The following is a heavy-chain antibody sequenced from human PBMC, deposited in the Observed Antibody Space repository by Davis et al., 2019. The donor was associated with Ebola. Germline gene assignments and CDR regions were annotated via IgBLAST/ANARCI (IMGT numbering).Heavy chain of an antibody. CDR1: GGSISSSSYY. D-gene: IGHD3-10*01. CDR2: INHSGST. V-gene: IGHV4-39*07. J-gene: IGHJ6*02. CDR3: ARDSMVQGVLYYYGMDV. Sequence: MPSETLSLTCTVSGGSISSSSYYWGWIRQPPGKGLEWIGEINHSGSTNYNPSLKSRVTISVDTSKNQFSLKLSSVTAADTAVYYCARDSMVQGVLYYYGMDVWGQGTTVTVSS.